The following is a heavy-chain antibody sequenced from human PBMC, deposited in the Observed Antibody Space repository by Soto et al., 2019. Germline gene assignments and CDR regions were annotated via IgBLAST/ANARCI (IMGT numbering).Heavy chain of an antibody. Sequence: ASVKVSCKASGYTFTSYGISWVRQAPGQGLEWMGWISAYNGNTNYAQKLQGRVTMTTDTSTSTAYMELRSLRSDDTAVYYCARGSLEPSKVGWYFDLWGRGTLVTVSS. CDR2: ISAYNGNT. J-gene: IGHJ2*01. D-gene: IGHD1-1*01. CDR3: ARGSLEPSKVGWYFDL. CDR1: GYTFTSYG. V-gene: IGHV1-18*04.